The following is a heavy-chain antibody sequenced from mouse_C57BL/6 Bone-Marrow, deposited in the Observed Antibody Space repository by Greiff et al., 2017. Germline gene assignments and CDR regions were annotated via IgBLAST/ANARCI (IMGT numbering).Heavy chain of an antibody. J-gene: IGHJ4*01. CDR1: GYSFTGYY. CDR2: INPSTGGT. CDR3: ARPLYYRAMDY. Sequence: VQLQQSGPELVKPGASVKIPCKASGYSFTGYYMNWVKQSPEKSLEWIGEINPSTGGTTYNQKFKAKATLTVDKSSSTAYMQLKSLTSEDSAGYYCARPLYYRAMDYWGQGTSVTVSS. D-gene: IGHD2-14*01. V-gene: IGHV1-42*01.